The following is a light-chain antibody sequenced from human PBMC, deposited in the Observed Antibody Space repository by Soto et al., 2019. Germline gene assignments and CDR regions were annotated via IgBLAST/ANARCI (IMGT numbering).Light chain of an antibody. J-gene: IGKJ1*01. CDR1: QSINSN. CDR3: QQRSNWPPTWT. Sequence: EVLMTQSPATLSVSPGDRATLSCRASQSINSNLAWYQQQPGQAPRLLIYAASTRATAVPDRFSGSGSGTDFTLTISRLEPEDFAVYYCQQRSNWPPTWTFGQGTKVDIK. V-gene: IGKV3-15*01. CDR2: AAS.